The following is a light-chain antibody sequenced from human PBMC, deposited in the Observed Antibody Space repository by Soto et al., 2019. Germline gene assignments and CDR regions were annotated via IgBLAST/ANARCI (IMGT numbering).Light chain of an antibody. CDR3: ASFTSISTYV. CDR2: DVS. J-gene: IGLJ1*01. V-gene: IGLV2-14*02. CDR1: SGFVGSFSL. Sequence: QSALAQPASVSGSPGQSITISCTGTSGFVGSFSLVSWYQQHPGKAPKVMIYDVSHRPSGVSERFSGSKSGFTASLTISGLQPEDESHYYCASFTSISTYVFGTGTKVTVL.